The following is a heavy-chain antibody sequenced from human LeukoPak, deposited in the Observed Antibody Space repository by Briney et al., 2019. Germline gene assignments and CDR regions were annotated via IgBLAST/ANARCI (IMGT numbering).Heavy chain of an antibody. V-gene: IGHV4-34*01. CDR2: INHSGST. D-gene: IGHD2-15*01. CDR1: GGSFSGYY. J-gene: IGHJ4*02. Sequence: SETLSLTCAVYGGSFSGYYWSWIRQPPGKGLEWIGEINHSGSTNYNPSLKSRVTISVGTSKNQFSLKLTSVTAADTAIYYCARPGGGPIRWGQGTLVTVSS. CDR3: ARPGGGPIR.